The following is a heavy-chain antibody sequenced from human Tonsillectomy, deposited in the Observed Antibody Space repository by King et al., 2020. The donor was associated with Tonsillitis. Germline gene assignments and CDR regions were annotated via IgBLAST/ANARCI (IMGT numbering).Heavy chain of an antibody. CDR1: GFTFSSYS. CDR3: ARAVAASYYFDY. D-gene: IGHD6-19*01. J-gene: IGHJ4*02. V-gene: IGHV3-21*01. CDR2: ISSSSSYI. Sequence: VQLVQSGGGLVKPGGSLRLSCAASGFTFSSYSMNWVRQAPGKGLGWVSSISSSSSYIYYADSVKGRFTISRDNAKNSLYLQMNSLRAEDTAVYYCARAVAASYYFDYWGQGTLVTVSS.